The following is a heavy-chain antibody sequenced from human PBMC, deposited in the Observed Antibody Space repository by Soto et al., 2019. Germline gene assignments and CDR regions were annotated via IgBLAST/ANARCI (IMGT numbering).Heavy chain of an antibody. CDR1: SGSISSSNW. Sequence: SETLSLTCAVSSGSISSSNWWSWVRQPPGKGLEWIGEIYHSGSTNYNPSLKSRVTISVEKSKNQVSLKLSSVTAADTAVYYCARAPGDYDYPYYFDYWGQGTLVTVSS. V-gene: IGHV4-4*02. J-gene: IGHJ4*02. D-gene: IGHD3-16*01. CDR2: IYHSGST. CDR3: ARAPGDYDYPYYFDY.